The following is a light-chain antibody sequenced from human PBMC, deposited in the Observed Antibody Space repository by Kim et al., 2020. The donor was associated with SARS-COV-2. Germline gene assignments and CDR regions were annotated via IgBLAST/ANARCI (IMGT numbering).Light chain of an antibody. V-gene: IGLV2-14*03. J-gene: IGLJ3*02. CDR2: DVT. Sequence: GQSITISCIGTSSDVGSYNYVSWYQQHPGKAPKLMIYDVTKRPSGVSNRFSGSKSGNTASLTISGLQAEDEADYYCSSFSSSSTWVFGGGTQLTVL. CDR3: SSFSSSSTWV. CDR1: SSDVGSYNY.